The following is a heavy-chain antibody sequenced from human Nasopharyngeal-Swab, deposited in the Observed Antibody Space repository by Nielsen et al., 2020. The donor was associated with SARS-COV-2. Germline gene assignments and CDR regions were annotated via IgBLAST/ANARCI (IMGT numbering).Heavy chain of an antibody. J-gene: IGHJ3*02. Sequence: WIRQPPGKGLEWVAVIWYDGSNKYYADYVKGRFTISRDNSKNTLYLQMNSLRAEDTAVYYCARGVRYNWNPDAFDIWGQGTMVTVSS. CDR2: IWYDGSNK. CDR3: ARGVRYNWNPDAFDI. D-gene: IGHD1-1*01. V-gene: IGHV3-33*01.